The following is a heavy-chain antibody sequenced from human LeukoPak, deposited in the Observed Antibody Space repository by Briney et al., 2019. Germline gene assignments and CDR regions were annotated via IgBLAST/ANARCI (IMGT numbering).Heavy chain of an antibody. V-gene: IGHV3-23*01. CDR1: RFTFSRYA. J-gene: IGHJ6*02. D-gene: IGHD3-22*01. CDR2: ISGSGGST. Sequence: GGSLRLSCAASRFTFSRYAMTWVRQAPGKGLEWVSTISGSGGSTYYADSVKGRFTISRDNSKNTLYLQMNSLRVEDTAVYYCAKDFLPVPVVVVISSYYYYYGLDVWGQGTTVTVSS. CDR3: AKDFLPVPVVVVISSYYYYYGLDV.